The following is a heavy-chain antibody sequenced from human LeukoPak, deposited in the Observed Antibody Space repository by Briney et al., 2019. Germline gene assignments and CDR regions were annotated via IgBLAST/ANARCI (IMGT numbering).Heavy chain of an antibody. CDR1: GDSMNNYF. CDR3: ARFPGGAAYRHYYYMDV. V-gene: IGHV4-59*01. J-gene: IGHJ6*03. Sequence: SETLSLTCTVSGDSMNNYFWTWIRQPPGKGLESIGYMYYSETANYDPSLRGRVTISMDTSKNQFSLSLTAVAAADAAVYYCARFPGGAAYRHYYYMDVWGKGTTVTVSS. D-gene: IGHD2-15*01. CDR2: MYYSETA.